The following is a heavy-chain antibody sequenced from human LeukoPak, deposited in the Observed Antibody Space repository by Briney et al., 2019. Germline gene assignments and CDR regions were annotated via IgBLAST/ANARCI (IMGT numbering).Heavy chain of an antibody. V-gene: IGHV3-23*01. CDR3: ARENQRSSGSAGFFDY. CDR1: GFTFSSSA. CDR2: ISNNGGYT. Sequence: GGSLRLSCAASGFTFSSSAMSWVRQAPGKGLEWVSAISNNGGYTYYADSVKGRFTISRDNSKNTLDVQMNSLRGEDTAVYYCARENQRSSGSAGFFDYWGQGTLVTVSS. D-gene: IGHD6-25*01. J-gene: IGHJ4*02.